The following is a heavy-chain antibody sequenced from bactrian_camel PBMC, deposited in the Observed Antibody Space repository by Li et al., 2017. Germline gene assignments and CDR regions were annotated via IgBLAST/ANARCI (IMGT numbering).Heavy chain of an antibody. CDR1: RVIFSDYC. J-gene: IGHJ4*01. V-gene: IGHV3S53*01. Sequence: VQLVESGGGSVQAGGSLGLSCAASRVIFSDYCMAWFRQAPGKEREGVATIDSDGTPTYGRAVKGRFTISQDYDKKTSVLEMRSLKPEDTAMYYCAAAHGVDMGWVVTIPDAHTLVTYWGQGTQVTVS. CDR3: AAAHGVDMGWVVTIPDAHTLVTY. CDR2: IDSDGTP. D-gene: IGHD5*01.